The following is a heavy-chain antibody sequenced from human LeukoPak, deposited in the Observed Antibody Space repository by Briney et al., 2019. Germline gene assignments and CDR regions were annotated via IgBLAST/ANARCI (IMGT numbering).Heavy chain of an antibody. V-gene: IGHV3-30*02. CDR2: IRYDGSNK. J-gene: IGHJ4*02. D-gene: IGHD1-26*01. CDR3: AKDSFDGGSYPVFDY. Sequence: PGGSLRLSCAASGFTFSSYGMHWVRQAPGKGLEWVAFIRYDGSNKYYADSVKGRFTISRDNSKNTLYLQMNSLRAEDTAVYYCAKDSFDGGSYPVFDYWGQGTLVTVSS. CDR1: GFTFSSYG.